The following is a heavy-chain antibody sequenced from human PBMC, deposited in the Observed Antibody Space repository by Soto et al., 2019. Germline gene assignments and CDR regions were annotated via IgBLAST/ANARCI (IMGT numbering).Heavy chain of an antibody. CDR3: ARDWRQMSRGGFFDY. CDR1: GGTSNSYS. Sequence: QVRLVQSGAEVKKPGSSVKLSYKVSGGTSNSYSIAWVRQAPGQGLQWLGTIVPLSGTPNHAQQFQARVTITADTSTNTAYLELSSLRSEDTAIYYCARDWRQMSRGGFFDYWGQGSLVTISS. CDR2: IVPLSGTP. V-gene: IGHV1-69*06. D-gene: IGHD3-16*01. J-gene: IGHJ4*02.